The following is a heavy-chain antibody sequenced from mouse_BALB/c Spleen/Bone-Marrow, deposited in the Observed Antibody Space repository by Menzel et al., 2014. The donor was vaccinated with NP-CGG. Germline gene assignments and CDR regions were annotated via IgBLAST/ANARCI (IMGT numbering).Heavy chain of an antibody. CDR2: IDPANGNT. V-gene: IGHV14-3*02. Sequence: VQLQQSGAELVKPGASVKLSCTASGFNIKDTYMHWVKQRPEQGLEWIGRIDPANGNTKYDPKFQGKATITADTSSNTAYLQLSSLTSEDTAVYYCARGGTTATWYFDVWGAGTTVPVAS. J-gene: IGHJ1*01. CDR1: GFNIKDTY. D-gene: IGHD1-2*01. CDR3: ARGGTTATWYFDV.